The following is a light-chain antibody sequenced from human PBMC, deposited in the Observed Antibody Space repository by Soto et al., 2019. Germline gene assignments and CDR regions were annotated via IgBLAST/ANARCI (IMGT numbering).Light chain of an antibody. CDR1: SSDFGTYNV. V-gene: IGLV2-23*02. CDR2: QVT. CDR3: SSYAGTNTFL. Sequence: QSALTQPASVSGSPGQSITISCTGTSSDFGTYNVVSWYQQRPGEAPKLMIYQVTKRPSGVSNRFSGSKSGNTASLTISGLQAEDEAHYYCSSYAGTNTFLFGTGTKGTVL. J-gene: IGLJ1*01.